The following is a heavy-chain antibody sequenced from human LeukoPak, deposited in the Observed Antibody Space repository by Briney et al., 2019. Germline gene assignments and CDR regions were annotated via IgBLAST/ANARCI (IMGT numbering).Heavy chain of an antibody. CDR1: GYTLTELS. D-gene: IGHD3-16*01. Sequence: ASVKVSCKVSGYTLTELSMHWVRQAPGKGLEWMGGFDPEDGETIYAQKFQGRVTMTEDTSTDTAYMELSSLRSEDTAVYYCATYGTYDYVWGSYDAPRWFDPWGQGTLVTVSS. CDR3: ATYGTYDYVWGSYDAPRWFDP. V-gene: IGHV1-24*01. CDR2: FDPEDGET. J-gene: IGHJ5*02.